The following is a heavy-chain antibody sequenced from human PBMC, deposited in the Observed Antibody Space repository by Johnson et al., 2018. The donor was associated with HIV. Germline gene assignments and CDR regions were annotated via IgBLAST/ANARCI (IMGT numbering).Heavy chain of an antibody. Sequence: QVQLVESGGGVVQPGRSLRLSCAASGFTFSNYAVHWVRQAPGKGLEWVAVISFDGSNKYYADSVKGRVTISRDTAKNSLYLQMNSLRPEDTAFYHCVKGFRRYLKFGGGLLDAFDLWGQGTMVTVSS. CDR3: VKGFRRYLKFGGGLLDAFDL. J-gene: IGHJ3*01. CDR1: GFTFSNYA. V-gene: IGHV3-30*04. CDR2: ISFDGSNK. D-gene: IGHD3-9*01.